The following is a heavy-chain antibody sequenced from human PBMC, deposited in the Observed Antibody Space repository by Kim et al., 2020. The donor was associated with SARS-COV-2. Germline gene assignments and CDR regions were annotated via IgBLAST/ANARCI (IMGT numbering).Heavy chain of an antibody. CDR2: MNPNSGNT. CDR1: GYTFTSYD. V-gene: IGHV1-8*01. D-gene: IGHD6-13*01. Sequence: ASVKVSCKASGYTFTSYDINWVRQATGQGLEWMGWMNPNSGNTGYAQKFQGRVTMTRNTSISTAYMELSSLRSEDTAVYYCASGGMVPYSSSWSGGYYYYYMDVWGKGTTVTVSS. J-gene: IGHJ6*03. CDR3: ASGGMVPYSSSWSGGYYYYYMDV.